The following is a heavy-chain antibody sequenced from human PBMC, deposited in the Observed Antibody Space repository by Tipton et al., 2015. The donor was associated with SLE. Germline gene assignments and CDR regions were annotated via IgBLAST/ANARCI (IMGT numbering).Heavy chain of an antibody. CDR2: ISWDGGIT. Sequence: SLRLSCAASGFTFDDYTMHWVRQAPGKGLEWVSLISWDGGITYYADSVKGRFTISRDNSKDSLYLQMNSLRTEDTALYYCAKDGKTYYDFWSGYYDYWSQGTLVTVSS. CDR1: GFTFDDYT. J-gene: IGHJ4*02. V-gene: IGHV3-43*01. CDR3: AKDGKTYYDFWSGYYDY. D-gene: IGHD3-3*01.